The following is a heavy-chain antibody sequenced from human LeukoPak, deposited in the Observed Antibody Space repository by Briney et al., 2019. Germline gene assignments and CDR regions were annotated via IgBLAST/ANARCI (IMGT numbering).Heavy chain of an antibody. J-gene: IGHJ3*02. CDR3: ARQKMTTVTDVEVDAFDI. Sequence: GESLKISCKGSGYSFTSYWIGWVRQMPGEGLEWMGIVYPGDSDTRYSPSFQGQVTISADKSISTAYLQWSSLKASDTAMYYCARQKMTTVTDVEVDAFDIWGQGTMVTVSS. D-gene: IGHD4-17*01. CDR1: GYSFTSYW. CDR2: VYPGDSDT. V-gene: IGHV5-51*01.